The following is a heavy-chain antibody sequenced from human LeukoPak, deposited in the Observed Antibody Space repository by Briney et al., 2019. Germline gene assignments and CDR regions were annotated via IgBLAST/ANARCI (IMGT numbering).Heavy chain of an antibody. CDR2: ISGSGGNT. D-gene: IGHD3-22*01. CDR1: GFTFSSYA. V-gene: IGHV3-23*01. J-gene: IGHJ4*02. Sequence: GGSLRLSCAASGFTFSSYAMSWVRQAPGKGLEWVSAISGSGGNTYYADSVKGRFTISRDNSKNTLYLQMNSLRAEDTAVYYCAARRTGGCSMIVVPLNYWGQGTLVTVSS. CDR3: AARRTGGCSMIVVPLNY.